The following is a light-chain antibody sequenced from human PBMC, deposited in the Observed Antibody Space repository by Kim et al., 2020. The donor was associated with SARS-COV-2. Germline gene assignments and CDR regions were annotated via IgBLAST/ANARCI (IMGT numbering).Light chain of an antibody. CDR2: VDR. CDR1: KLGNTF. V-gene: IGLV3-1*01. Sequence: SYELTQPPSVSVSPGQTATITCSADKLGNTFVSWYQVRPGQSPLLVISVDRQRPSWIPERFSGANSGNTATLIISETQVTDEADYYCQAWDRGSGVVFGG. CDR3: QAWDRGSGVV. J-gene: IGLJ2*01.